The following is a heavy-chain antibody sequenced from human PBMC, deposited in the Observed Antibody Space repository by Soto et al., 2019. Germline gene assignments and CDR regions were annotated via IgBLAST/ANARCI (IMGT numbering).Heavy chain of an antibody. CDR2: NGGGGTT. J-gene: IGHJ4*02. Sequence: GGSLRLSCAASGFSFSGYTMNWVRQAQGKGLEWISGNGGGGTTYYADSVKGRFTISRDDSKNILYLQMNSPRAEDTAIYYCAKDRHPDGIWTFDYWGRGTLVTVSS. CDR3: AKDRHPDGIWTFDY. V-gene: IGHV3-23*01. D-gene: IGHD3-9*01. CDR1: GFSFSGYT.